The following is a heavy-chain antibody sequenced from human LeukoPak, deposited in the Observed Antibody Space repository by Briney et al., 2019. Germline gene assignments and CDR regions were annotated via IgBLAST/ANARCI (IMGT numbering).Heavy chain of an antibody. J-gene: IGHJ4*02. Sequence: ASVKVSCKASGYTFTSYGISWVRQAPGQGIERMGWISAYNGNTNYAQKLQGRVTMTTDTSTGTAYMELRSLRSDDTAVYYCARSPYYHDSSGYYHYWGQGTLVTVSS. CDR3: ARSPYYHDSSGYYHY. CDR2: ISAYNGNT. CDR1: GYTFTSYG. V-gene: IGHV1-18*01. D-gene: IGHD3-22*01.